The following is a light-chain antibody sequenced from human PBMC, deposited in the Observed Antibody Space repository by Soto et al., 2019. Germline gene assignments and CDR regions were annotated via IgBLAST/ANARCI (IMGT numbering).Light chain of an antibody. CDR3: AAWDDSLNGYV. CDR2: SHN. CDR1: RSNIGSNT. V-gene: IGLV1-44*01. J-gene: IGLJ1*01. Sequence: QPVLTQPPSASGTPGQRVTLSCSGSRSNIGSNTVNWYHQLPGTAPKLLIYSHNQRPSGVPDRFSGSKSGTSASLAIRWLQFEDEADYYCAAWDDSLNGYVFGTGTKLTVL.